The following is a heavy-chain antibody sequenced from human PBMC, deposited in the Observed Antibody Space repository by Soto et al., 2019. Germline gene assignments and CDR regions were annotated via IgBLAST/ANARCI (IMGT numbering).Heavy chain of an antibody. CDR3: ARDCGGDCSPQYFQH. Sequence: ASVKVSCKASGYTFTSYYMHWVRQAPGQGLEWMGIINAGNGNTKYSQKFQGRVTITRDTSASTAYMELSSLRSEDTAVYYCARDCGGDCSPQYFQHWGQGTLVTVSS. V-gene: IGHV1-3*01. CDR1: GYTFTSYY. D-gene: IGHD2-21*01. J-gene: IGHJ1*01. CDR2: INAGNGNT.